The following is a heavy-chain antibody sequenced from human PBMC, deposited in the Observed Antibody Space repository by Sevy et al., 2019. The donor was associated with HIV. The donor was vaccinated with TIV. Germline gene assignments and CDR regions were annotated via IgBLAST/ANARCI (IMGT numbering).Heavy chain of an antibody. J-gene: IGHJ4*02. CDR3: ARAGCARPHDY. CDR2: LSCGCGKI. D-gene: IGHD2-2*02. Sequence: GGSLRLSCAASGFAFYEYSMSWIRQAPGKGLEWVATLSCGCGKINYADSVKGRFTISRDNSKNSFYLQMDNLRVDDTALYYCARAGCARPHDYWGQGTRVTVSS. CDR1: GFAFYEYS. V-gene: IGHV3-23*01.